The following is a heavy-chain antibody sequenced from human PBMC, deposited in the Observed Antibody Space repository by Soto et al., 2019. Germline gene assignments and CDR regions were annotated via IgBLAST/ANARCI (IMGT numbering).Heavy chain of an antibody. J-gene: IGHJ3*02. V-gene: IGHV3-33*01. CDR3: ARDWVRLCFGESDAPDALDI. D-gene: IGHD3-10*01. CDR1: GFTFSSYG. Sequence: QVQLVESGGGVVQPGRSLRLSCAASGFTFSSYGMHWVRQAPGKGLEWVAGIWYDGSNKYYADSVKGRFTISRDNSKNTLYLQMNSLRAEDTDVYYCARDWVRLCFGESDAPDALDIWGQGTMVTVSS. CDR2: IWYDGSNK.